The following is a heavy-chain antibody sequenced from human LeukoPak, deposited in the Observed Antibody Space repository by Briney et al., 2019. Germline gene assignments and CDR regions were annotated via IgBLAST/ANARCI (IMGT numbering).Heavy chain of an antibody. J-gene: IGHJ4*02. Sequence: HPGVSLRLSCATSGFTFDDYAIHWLRQAPGEGLGLVSGISWNSGSIGSADSVKGRFTISRDNAKNSLYLQMNSLRAEDTALYYCAKDARYGSGSPLDYWGQGTLVTVSS. D-gene: IGHD3-10*01. CDR3: AKDARYGSGSPLDY. CDR1: GFTFDDYA. CDR2: ISWNSGSI. V-gene: IGHV3-9*01.